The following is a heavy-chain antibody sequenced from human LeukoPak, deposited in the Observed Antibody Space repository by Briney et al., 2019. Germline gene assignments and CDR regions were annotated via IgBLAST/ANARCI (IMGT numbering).Heavy chain of an antibody. Sequence: PSETLSLTCTVSGGSISSSRYYWGWIRQPPGKGLEWIGSIHYSGSTYYNPSLKSRVTISVDTSKNQFSLKLSSVTAADTAVYYCARKPGRRARSNYVDYWGQGTLVTVSS. J-gene: IGHJ4*02. CDR2: IHYSGST. D-gene: IGHD1-1*01. CDR3: ARKPGRRARSNYVDY. CDR1: GGSISSSRYY. V-gene: IGHV4-39*07.